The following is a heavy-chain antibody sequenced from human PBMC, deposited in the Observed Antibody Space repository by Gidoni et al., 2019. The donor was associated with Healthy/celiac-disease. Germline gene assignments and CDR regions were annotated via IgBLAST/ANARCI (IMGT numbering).Heavy chain of an antibody. Sequence: QVQLVQSGAEVKKPGSSVKVSCQASGGTFSSYAISWVRQAPGQGLEWMGGIIPIFGTANYAQKFQGRVTITADESTSTAYMELSSLRSEDTAVYYCHYYDSSGPWYFDYWGQGTLVTVSS. CDR3: HYYDSSGPWYFDY. V-gene: IGHV1-69*01. CDR1: GGTFSSYA. D-gene: IGHD3-22*01. J-gene: IGHJ4*02. CDR2: IIPIFGTA.